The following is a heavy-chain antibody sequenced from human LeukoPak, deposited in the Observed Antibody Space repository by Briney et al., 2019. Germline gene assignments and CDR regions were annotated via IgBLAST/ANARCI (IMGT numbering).Heavy chain of an antibody. CDR2: INPNSGGT. CDR3: ARGGSPVFSDSMDI. CDR1: GYTFTGYF. D-gene: IGHD3-16*01. V-gene: IGHV1-2*02. J-gene: IGHJ6*03. Sequence: ASVKVSCKASGYTFTGYFMHWVRQAPGQGLEWMGWINPNSGGTNYAQKFQGRVTMTRDTSISTAYMELSRLRSDDTAVYYCARGGSPVFSDSMDIWGKGATVTVSS.